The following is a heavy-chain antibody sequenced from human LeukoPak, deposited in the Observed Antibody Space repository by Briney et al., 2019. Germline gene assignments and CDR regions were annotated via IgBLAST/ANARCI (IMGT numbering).Heavy chain of an antibody. D-gene: IGHD3-10*01. CDR1: GFTFSSHS. Sequence: PGGSLRLSCAASGFTFSSHSMNWVCQAPGKGLEWVAVMWYDGSNKYYADSVKGRFTISRDNSKNTLYLQMNSLRAEDTAVYYCARDQSITNAFDIWGQGTMVTVSS. J-gene: IGHJ3*02. V-gene: IGHV3-33*08. CDR2: MWYDGSNK. CDR3: ARDQSITNAFDI.